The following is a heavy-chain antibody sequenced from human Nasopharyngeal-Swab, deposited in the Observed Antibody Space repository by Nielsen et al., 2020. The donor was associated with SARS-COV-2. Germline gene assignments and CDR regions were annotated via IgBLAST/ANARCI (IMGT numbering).Heavy chain of an antibody. V-gene: IGHV3-43*02. Sequence: WIRQPPGKGLEWVSLITSDGGSTDYADSVKGRFTISRDNSKNSLFLQMNSLRTEDTASYYCTKSAYGDSGDDGRDLWGQGTAGAVSS. CDR2: ITSDGGST. D-gene: IGHD4-17*01. CDR3: TKSAYGDSGDDGRDL. J-gene: IGHJ6*02.